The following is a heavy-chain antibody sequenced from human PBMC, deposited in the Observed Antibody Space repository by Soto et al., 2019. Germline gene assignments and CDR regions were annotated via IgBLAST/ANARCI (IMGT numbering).Heavy chain of an antibody. CDR3: ARGGRVEMATIQDRNNWFDP. J-gene: IGHJ5*02. CDR2: IIPIFGRA. Sequence: QVQLVQSGAEVKKPGSSVKVSCKASGGTFSSYAIRWVRHAPGQGLEWMGGIIPIFGRANYAQKLQGRVTITADKSTSTAYMELSSLRSEDTVVYYCARGGRVEMATIQDRNNWFDPWGQGTLVTVSS. V-gene: IGHV1-69*06. CDR1: GGTFSSYA. D-gene: IGHD5-12*01.